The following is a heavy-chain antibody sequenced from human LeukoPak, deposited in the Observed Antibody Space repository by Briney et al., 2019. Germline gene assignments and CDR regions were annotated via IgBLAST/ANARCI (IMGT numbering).Heavy chain of an antibody. Sequence: GGSLRLSCAASGFTFSNYNMNWVRQAPGKGLEWVSCISISGNYIYYPDSVKGRFTISRDNAENSLYLQMNSLRAEDTAVYYCARDGGGGLDYWGQGTLVTVSS. CDR2: ISISGNYI. D-gene: IGHD2-15*01. CDR1: GFTFSNYN. CDR3: ARDGGGGLDY. J-gene: IGHJ4*02. V-gene: IGHV3-21*01.